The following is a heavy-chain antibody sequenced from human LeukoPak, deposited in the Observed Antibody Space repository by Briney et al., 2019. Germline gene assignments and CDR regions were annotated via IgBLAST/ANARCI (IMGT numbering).Heavy chain of an antibody. V-gene: IGHV4-34*01. D-gene: IGHD6-6*01. CDR1: GGSFSGYY. Sequence: SETLSLTCAVYGGSFSGYYWSWIRQPPGKGLEWIGEINHSGSTNYNPSLKSRVTISVDTSKNQFSLKLSSVTAADTAVYYCARTSSEYSSSSLGYWGQGTLVTVSS. J-gene: IGHJ4*02. CDR3: ARTSSEYSSSSLGY. CDR2: INHSGST.